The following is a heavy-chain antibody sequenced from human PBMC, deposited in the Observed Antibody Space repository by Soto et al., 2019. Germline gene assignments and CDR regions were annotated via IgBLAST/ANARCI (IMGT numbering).Heavy chain of an antibody. D-gene: IGHD2-15*01. Sequence: EVELVESGGGLVQPGGSLRLSCAASGFTFSSYWMNWVRQAPGKGLEWVANIKQDGSERYYVDSVKGRFTISRDKNSPYLQMNSLRGEDTAVYYCARDRWVYCRRLSYDGFDNWGRGTMVTVSS. CDR2: IKQDGSER. J-gene: IGHJ3*02. CDR1: GFTFSSYW. V-gene: IGHV3-7*04. CDR3: ARDRWVYCRRLSYDGFDN.